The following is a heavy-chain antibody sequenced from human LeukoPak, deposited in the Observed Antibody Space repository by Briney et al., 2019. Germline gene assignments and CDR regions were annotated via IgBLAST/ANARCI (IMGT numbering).Heavy chain of an antibody. CDR1: GGSISSSSYY. CDR3: ARAGTSYGFDY. D-gene: IGHD2-2*01. V-gene: IGHV4-39*07. Sequence: SETLSLTCTVSGGSISSSSYYWGWIRQPPGKGLEWIGSIYYSGSTYYNPSLKSRVTISVDTSKNQFSLKLSSVTAADTAVYYCARAGTSYGFDYWGQGTLVTVSS. CDR2: IYYSGST. J-gene: IGHJ4*02.